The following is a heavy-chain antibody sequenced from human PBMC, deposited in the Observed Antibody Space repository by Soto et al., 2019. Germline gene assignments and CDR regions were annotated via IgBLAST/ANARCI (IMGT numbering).Heavy chain of an antibody. J-gene: IGHJ6*02. Sequence: PGGSLRLSCVASGFNFRSYAYSWVRQAPGKGLEWVSGVSGGGRSANYADSVKGRCTISRDISKNTLYLQLDSLRAEDTGIYYGASRSFRDSPFYSYGLDVWGQATTGTVSS. CDR2: VSGGGRSA. D-gene: IGHD2-21*02. V-gene: IGHV3-23*01. CDR1: GFNFRSYA. CDR3: ASRSFRDSPFYSYGLDV.